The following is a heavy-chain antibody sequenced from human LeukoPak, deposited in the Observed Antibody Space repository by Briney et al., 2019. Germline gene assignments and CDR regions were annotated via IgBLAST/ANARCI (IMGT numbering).Heavy chain of an antibody. CDR2: ISAYNGNT. CDR3: ARVELPGYYYDSSGYSSYFDY. J-gene: IGHJ4*02. Sequence: ASVKVSCKPSGYTFTGYLIYWVRQAPGQGLEWMGWISAYNGNTNYAQKLQGRVTMTTDTSTSTAYMELRSLRSDDTAVYYCARVELPGYYYDSSGYSSYFDYWGQGTLVTVSS. D-gene: IGHD3-22*01. CDR1: GYTFTGYL. V-gene: IGHV1-18*04.